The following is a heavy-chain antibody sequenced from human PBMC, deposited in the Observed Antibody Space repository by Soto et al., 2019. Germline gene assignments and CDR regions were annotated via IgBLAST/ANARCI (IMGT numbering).Heavy chain of an antibody. CDR2: INEDSSYI. CDR3: VRDFGWYFRSGYMDV. D-gene: IGHD3-3*01. V-gene: IGHV3-21*02. Sequence: EVQLVESGGGLVKPGGSLRLSCASSGFSLFSYTMNWVRKAPGKGLEWVSSINEDSSYIYYAHSLRGRFTISRDNAKDSLYLQMNSLSAEDTAVYYCVRDFGWYFRSGYMDVWGDGATVTVSS. J-gene: IGHJ6*03. CDR1: GFSLFSYT.